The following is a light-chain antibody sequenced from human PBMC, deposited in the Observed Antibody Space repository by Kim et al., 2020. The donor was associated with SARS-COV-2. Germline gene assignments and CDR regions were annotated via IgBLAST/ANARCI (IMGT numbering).Light chain of an antibody. CDR2: EVN. Sequence: QSALTQPASMSGSPGQSITISCTGTSSDVGSYDLVSWYQQHPGKAPKLMIYEVNKRPSGVSNRFSGSKSGNTASLTISGLQAEDEAYFYCCSYAGSLTYVFGTGTKVTVL. CDR1: SSDVGSYDL. CDR3: CSYAGSLTYV. J-gene: IGLJ1*01. V-gene: IGLV2-23*02.